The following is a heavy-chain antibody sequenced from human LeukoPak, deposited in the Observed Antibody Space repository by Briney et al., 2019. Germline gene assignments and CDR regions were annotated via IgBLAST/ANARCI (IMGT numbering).Heavy chain of an antibody. J-gene: IGHJ3*02. V-gene: IGHV1-18*01. CDR1: GYTFTSYG. CDR2: ISAYNGNT. Sequence: ASVKVSCKASGYTFTSYGISWVRQAPGQGLEWMGWISAYNGNTNYAQKLQGRVTMTTDTSTSTAYMELRSLRSDDTAVYYCARDPGAYYDILTGRGAFDIWGQGTMVTVSS. D-gene: IGHD3-9*01. CDR3: ARDPGAYYDILTGRGAFDI.